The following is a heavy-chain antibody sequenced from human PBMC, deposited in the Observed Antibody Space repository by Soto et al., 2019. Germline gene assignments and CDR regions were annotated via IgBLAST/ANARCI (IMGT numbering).Heavy chain of an antibody. Sequence: EAQLVESGGGLVQPGWSLRLSCAASGFTFSTSSMSWVRQAPGKGLEWVSYTRFSGGIIYYADSVRGRFAISRDNAKNSLYLEMTSLRAEDTAVYYCVRESIRATTGPNWGHGTLVTVSS. V-gene: IGHV3-48*01. CDR2: TRFSGGII. D-gene: IGHD1-1*01. CDR1: GFTFSTSS. CDR3: VRESIRATTGPN. J-gene: IGHJ4*01.